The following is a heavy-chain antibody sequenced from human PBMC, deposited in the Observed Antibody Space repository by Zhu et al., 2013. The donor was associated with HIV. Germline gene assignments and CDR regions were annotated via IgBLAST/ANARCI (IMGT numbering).Heavy chain of an antibody. CDR2: ISAYNGNT. CDR3: ARAIFIGYSYGLLVTQPYPNWFDP. CDR1: GYTFTSYG. J-gene: IGHJ5*02. D-gene: IGHD5-18*01. V-gene: IGHV1-18*01. Sequence: QVQLVQSGAEVKKPGASVKVSCKASGYTFTSYGISWVRQAPGQGLEWMGWISAYNGNTNYAQKLQGRVTMTTDTSTSTAYMELRSLRSDDTAVYYCARAIFIGYSYGLLVTQPYPNWFDPWGQGTLVTVSS.